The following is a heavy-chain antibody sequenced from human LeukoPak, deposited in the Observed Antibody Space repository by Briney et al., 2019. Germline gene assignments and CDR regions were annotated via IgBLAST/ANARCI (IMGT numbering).Heavy chain of an antibody. D-gene: IGHD6-13*01. J-gene: IGHJ4*02. Sequence: GGSLRLSCAASGFTFSSYAMSWVRQAPGKGLEWVSAISGSGGSTYYADSVKGRFTISRDNSKNTLYLQMNRLRAEDTAVYYCAKCGRGQQLALLIPVFDYWGQGTLVTVSS. CDR1: GFTFSSYA. CDR3: AKCGRGQQLALLIPVFDY. CDR2: ISGSGGST. V-gene: IGHV3-23*01.